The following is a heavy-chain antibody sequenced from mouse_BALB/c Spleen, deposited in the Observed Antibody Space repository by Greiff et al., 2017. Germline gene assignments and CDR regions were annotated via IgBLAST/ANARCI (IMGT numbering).Heavy chain of an antibody. CDR2: ISYSGST. V-gene: IGHV3-8*02. Sequence: EVKLMESGPSLVKPSQTLSLTCSVTGDSITSGYWNWIRKFPGNKLEYMGYISYSGSTYYNPSLKSRISITRDTSKNQYYLQLNSVTTEDTATYYCARDSSGLYAMDYWGQGTSVTVSS. J-gene: IGHJ4*01. CDR1: GDSITSGY. D-gene: IGHD3-2*01. CDR3: ARDSSGLYAMDY.